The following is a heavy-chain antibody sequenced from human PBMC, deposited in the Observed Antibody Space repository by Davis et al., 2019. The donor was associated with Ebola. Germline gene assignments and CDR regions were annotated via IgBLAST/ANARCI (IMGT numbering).Heavy chain of an antibody. CDR2: ISYDGSNK. V-gene: IGHV3-30*04. Sequence: GGSLRLSCAASGFTFSSYAMHWVRQAPGKGLEWVAVISYDGSNKYYADSVKGRFTISRDNSKNTLYLQMNSLRAEDTAVYYCARTTGMDVWGQGTTVTVSS. D-gene: IGHD1-26*01. CDR3: ARTTGMDV. CDR1: GFTFSSYA. J-gene: IGHJ6*02.